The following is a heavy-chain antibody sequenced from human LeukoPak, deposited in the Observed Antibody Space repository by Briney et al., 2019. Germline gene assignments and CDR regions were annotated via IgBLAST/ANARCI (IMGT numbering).Heavy chain of an antibody. CDR3: ARQKSEGWIQLWGDFDY. CDR1: RYSFTSYW. J-gene: IGHJ4*02. V-gene: IGHV5-51*01. CDR2: IYPGDSDT. D-gene: IGHD5-18*01. Sequence: GESLKLSCKGSRYSFTSYWLGWVRQMPGKGLEWMGIIYPGDSDTRYSASFQGQVTISADKSISPAYLQWSSLKASDTAMYYCARQKSEGWIQLWGDFDYWGQGTLVTVSS.